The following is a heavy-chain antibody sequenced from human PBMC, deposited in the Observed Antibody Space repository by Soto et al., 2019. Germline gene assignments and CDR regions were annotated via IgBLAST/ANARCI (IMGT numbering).Heavy chain of an antibody. V-gene: IGHV1-69*13. CDR2: IIPIFGTA. D-gene: IGHD2-21*02. J-gene: IGHJ1*01. Sequence: SVKVSCKASGGTFSSYAISWVRQAPGQWLEWMGGIIPIFGTANYAQKFQGRVTITADESTSTAYMELSSLRSEDTAVYYCARDSPYCGGDCYSGYFQHWGQGTLVTVSS. CDR1: GGTFSSYA. CDR3: ARDSPYCGGDCYSGYFQH.